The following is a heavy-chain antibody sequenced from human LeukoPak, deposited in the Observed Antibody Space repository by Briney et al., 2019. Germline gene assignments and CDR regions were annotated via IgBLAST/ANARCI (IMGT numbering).Heavy chain of an antibody. J-gene: IGHJ4*02. CDR2: ISSSSSYI. Sequence: PGGSLRLSCAASGFTFSSYSMNWVRQAPGKGLEWVSSISSSSSYIYYADSVKGRFTIDRDNSKNTVYLHMNSLRPDDTAIYFCARQEARNYYYEGLDYWGQGNLVTVSS. CDR3: ARQEARNYYYEGLDY. V-gene: IGHV3-21*01. D-gene: IGHD3-22*01. CDR1: GFTFSSYS.